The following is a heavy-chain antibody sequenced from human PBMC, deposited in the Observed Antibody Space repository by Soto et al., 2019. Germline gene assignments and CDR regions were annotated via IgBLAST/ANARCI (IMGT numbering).Heavy chain of an antibody. D-gene: IGHD2-2*01. CDR1: GYTFTSYG. J-gene: IGHJ6*02. Sequence: QVQLVQSGAEVKKPGASVKVSCKASGYTFTSYGISWVRQAPGQGLEWMGWISAYNGNTNYAQKLQGRVTMTTDTSTSTAYMELRSLRSDDTVVHYSARDVYCSSTSCYTGGYYYYGMDVWGQGTTVTVSS. CDR3: ARDVYCSSTSCYTGGYYYYGMDV. V-gene: IGHV1-18*04. CDR2: ISAYNGNT.